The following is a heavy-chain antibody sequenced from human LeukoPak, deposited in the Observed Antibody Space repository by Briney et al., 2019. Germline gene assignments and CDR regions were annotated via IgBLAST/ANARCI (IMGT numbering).Heavy chain of an antibody. J-gene: IGHJ4*02. CDR1: GYSISSGFY. Sequence: PSETLSLTCAVSGYSISSGFYWGWIRQPPGKGLEWIGIIYYTGSSYSSPSLKSRVTISVDTSKNQFSLKLSSVTAADTAVYYCARNYCSSTSCHRGDFVSWGQGTLVTVSS. CDR2: IYYTGSS. D-gene: IGHD2-2*01. CDR3: ARNYCSSTSCHRGDFVS. V-gene: IGHV4-38-2*01.